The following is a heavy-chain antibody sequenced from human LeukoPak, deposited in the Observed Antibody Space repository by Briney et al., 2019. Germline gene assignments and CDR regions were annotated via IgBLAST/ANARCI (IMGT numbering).Heavy chain of an antibody. J-gene: IGHJ4*02. CDR2: THYSGTS. V-gene: IGHV4-59*01. D-gene: IGHD2-2*01. Sequence: SETLSLTCTVSGGSIISSYWSWIRQHPGKGLEWIGYTHYSGTSDYNPSLKSRVTISIDTPKNHFSLKLSSVTGADTAVYYCARGSTKFDYWGQGTLVTVPS. CDR1: GGSIISSY. CDR3: ARGSTKFDY.